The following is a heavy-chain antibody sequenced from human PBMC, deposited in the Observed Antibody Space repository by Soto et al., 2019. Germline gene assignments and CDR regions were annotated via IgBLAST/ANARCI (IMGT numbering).Heavy chain of an antibody. CDR3: ARHFRTPWYWFFDS. D-gene: IGHD2-8*02. V-gene: IGHV4-30-2*01. CDR2: IYHSGST. J-gene: IGHJ4*02. Sequence: PSETLSLTCAVSGGSISSGGYSWSWIRQPPGKGLEWIGYIYHSGSTYYNPSLKSRVTISVDRSKNQFSLKLSSVTAADTAIYYCARHFRTPWYWFFDSWGQGIRVTVSS. CDR1: GGSISSGGYS.